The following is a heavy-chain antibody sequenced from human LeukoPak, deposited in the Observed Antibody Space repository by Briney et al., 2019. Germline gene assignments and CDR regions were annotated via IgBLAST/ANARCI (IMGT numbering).Heavy chain of an antibody. Sequence: TGGSLRLSCAASGFTFSSYWMHWVRQAPGKGLVWVSRINSDGSSTSYADSVKGRFTISRDNAKNTLCLQMNSLRAEDTAVYYCARGGGWLQPRSYFDYWGQGTLVTASS. J-gene: IGHJ4*02. CDR3: ARGGGWLQPRSYFDY. CDR2: INSDGSST. V-gene: IGHV3-74*01. CDR1: GFTFSSYW. D-gene: IGHD5-24*01.